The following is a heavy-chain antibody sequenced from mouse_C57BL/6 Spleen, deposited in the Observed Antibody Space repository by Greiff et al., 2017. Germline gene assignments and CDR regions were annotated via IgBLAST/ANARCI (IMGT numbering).Heavy chain of an antibody. Sequence: QVQLKQSGAELVRPGASVTLSCKASGYTFTDYEMHWVKQTPVHGLEWIGAIDPETGGTAYNQKFKGKAILTADKSSSTAYVELRSLTSEDSAVYYCTRSDSYGSRWYFDVWGTGTTVTVSS. V-gene: IGHV1-15*01. CDR2: IDPETGGT. CDR3: TRSDSYGSRWYFDV. D-gene: IGHD1-1*01. CDR1: GYTFTDYE. J-gene: IGHJ1*03.